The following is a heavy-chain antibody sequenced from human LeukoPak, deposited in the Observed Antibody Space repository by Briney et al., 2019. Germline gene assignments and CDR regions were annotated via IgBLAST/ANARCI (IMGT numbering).Heavy chain of an antibody. CDR1: GGSISSYY. Sequence: SETLSLTRTVSGGSISSYYWSWIRQPAGKGLEWIGRIYTSGSTNYNPSLKSRVTISVDTSKNQFSLKLSSVTAADTAVYYCARTLGYCSGGSCYWYFDLWGRGTLVTVSS. J-gene: IGHJ2*01. V-gene: IGHV4-4*07. CDR3: ARTLGYCSGGSCYWYFDL. D-gene: IGHD2-15*01. CDR2: IYTSGST.